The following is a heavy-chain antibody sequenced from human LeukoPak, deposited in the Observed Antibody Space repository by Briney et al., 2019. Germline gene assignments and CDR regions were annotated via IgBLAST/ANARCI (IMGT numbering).Heavy chain of an antibody. V-gene: IGHV3-66*01. CDR2: IYSGGST. CDR1: GFTVSSNY. J-gene: IGHJ4*02. CDR3: ARVAYSSNWYIDY. D-gene: IGHD6-13*01. Sequence: GGSLRLSCAASGFTVSSNYMSWVRQAPGKGLEWVSVIYSGGSTYYADSVKGRFTISRDNSKNTLYLQMNSLRAEGAAIYYCARVAYSSNWYIDYWGQGTL.